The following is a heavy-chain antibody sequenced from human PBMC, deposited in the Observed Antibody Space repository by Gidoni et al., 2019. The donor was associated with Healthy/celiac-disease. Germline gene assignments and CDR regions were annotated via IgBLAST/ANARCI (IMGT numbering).Heavy chain of an antibody. J-gene: IGHJ3*02. CDR2: IIPILGIA. V-gene: IGHV1-69*09. CDR3: AEDCSGGSCYLDAFDI. CDR1: GGTFRSYA. D-gene: IGHD2-15*01. Sequence: QVQLVQSGAEVKKPGSSVKVSCKASGGTFRSYAISWVRPAPGQGLEWMGRIIPILGIANYAQKFQGRVTITADKSTSTAYMELSSLRSEDTAVYYCAEDCSGGSCYLDAFDIWGQGIMVTVSS.